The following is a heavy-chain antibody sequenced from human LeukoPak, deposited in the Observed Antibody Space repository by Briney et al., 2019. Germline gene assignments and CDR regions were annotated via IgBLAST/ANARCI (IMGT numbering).Heavy chain of an antibody. Sequence: SETLSLTCTVSGDSVSSYYWGWIRQPPGKGMEWIAYIYYSGITNYNPSLKRRVTISLDTPKNQISLKLSSVTAADTAVYYCARLQVYCGGDCYPRWFDPWGQGTLVTVSS. D-gene: IGHD2-21*02. CDR1: GDSVSSYY. V-gene: IGHV4-59*08. CDR2: IYYSGIT. CDR3: ARLQVYCGGDCYPRWFDP. J-gene: IGHJ5*02.